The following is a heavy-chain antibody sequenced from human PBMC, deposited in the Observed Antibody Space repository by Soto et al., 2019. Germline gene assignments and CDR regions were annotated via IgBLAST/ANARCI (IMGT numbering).Heavy chain of an antibody. Sequence: QVQLVQSGAEVKKPGASVKVSCKASGYTFTSYAMHWVRQAPGQRLEWMGWINAGNGNTKYSQKFQGRVTITRDTSASTAYMELSSLRSEDTAVYYCAREGLRRLERTSDYYYYYGMDVWGQGTTVTVSS. D-gene: IGHD1-1*01. V-gene: IGHV1-3*01. CDR1: GYTFTSYA. CDR3: AREGLRRLERTSDYYYYYGMDV. CDR2: INAGNGNT. J-gene: IGHJ6*02.